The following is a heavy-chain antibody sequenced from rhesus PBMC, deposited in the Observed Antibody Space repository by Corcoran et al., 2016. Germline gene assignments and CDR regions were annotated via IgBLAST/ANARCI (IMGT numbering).Heavy chain of an antibody. CDR1: GGSISDSYR. J-gene: IGHJ4*01. CDR3: AGTVTSFDS. Sequence: QVQLQESGPGVVKPSETLSLTCAVSGGSISDSYRWSWIRQPPGKGLEWIGYIDVRRPATNPTPPPRIRSTISKAPPKTQFSLKLSCLPAADTAVYYWAGTVTSFDSWGQGVLVTVPS. D-gene: IGHD4-23*01. CDR2: IDVRRPAT. V-gene: IGHV4S10*01.